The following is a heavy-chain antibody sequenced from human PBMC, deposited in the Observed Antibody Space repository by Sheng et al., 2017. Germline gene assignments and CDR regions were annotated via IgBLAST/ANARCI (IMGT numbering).Heavy chain of an antibody. Sequence: QVQLVESGGGVVQPGGSLIVSCAASGFSFSDYGMQWVRQAPGKGLEWVAFIRYDGSYKYYADSVKGRFTISRDNSQSALFLQMNSLRAEDTTVYYCAKSFGSDSRNYWYFDLWGRGTLVTVSS. J-gene: IGHJ2*01. D-gene: IGHD2-21*02. CDR1: GFSFSDYG. V-gene: IGHV3-30*02. CDR2: IRYDGSYK. CDR3: AKSFGSDSRNYWYFDL.